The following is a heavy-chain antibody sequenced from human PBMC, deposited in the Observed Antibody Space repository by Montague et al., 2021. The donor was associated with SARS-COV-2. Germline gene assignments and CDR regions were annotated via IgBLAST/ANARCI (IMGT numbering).Heavy chain of an antibody. Sequence: SLRLSCAASGFTFSTYTMHWVRQTPGKGLEWVSSISYDRSYIYYADSVKGRFTISRDNAKNSLYLQMNSLRPDDTAVYYCSRSSVSWGQGTLVTVSS. CDR1: GFTFSTYT. CDR3: SRSSVS. J-gene: IGHJ5*02. CDR2: ISYDRSYI. D-gene: IGHD5/OR15-5a*01. V-gene: IGHV3-30-3*01.